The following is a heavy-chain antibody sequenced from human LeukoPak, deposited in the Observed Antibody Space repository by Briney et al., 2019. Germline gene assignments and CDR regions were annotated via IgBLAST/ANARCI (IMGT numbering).Heavy chain of an antibody. CDR2: IYTSGST. J-gene: IGHJ6*03. D-gene: IGHD4-17*01. Sequence: PSETLSLTCTVSGGSISSGSYYWSWIRQPAGKGLEWIGRIYTSGSTNYNPSLKSRVTISVDTSKNQFSLKLSSVTAADTAVYYCARDRGYGDYHYYYYYYMDVWGKGTTVTVSS. CDR3: ARDRGYGDYHYYYYYYMDV. CDR1: GGSISSGSYY. V-gene: IGHV4-61*02.